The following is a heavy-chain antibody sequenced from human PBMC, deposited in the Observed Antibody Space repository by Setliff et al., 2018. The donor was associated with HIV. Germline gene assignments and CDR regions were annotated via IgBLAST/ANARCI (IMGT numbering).Heavy chain of an antibody. CDR1: GGSISSSSSF. CDR3: ASSDTDELYNGFDP. D-gene: IGHD1-20*01. V-gene: IGHV4-39*01. CDR2: VYHTGNT. Sequence: PSETLSLTCTVSGGSISSSSSFWGWIRQPPGKGLELIGTVYHTGNTNYNPSLNSRVTIFVDASKNEFSLQLNSVTAADTAVYYCASSDTDELYNGFDPWGQGVLVTVSS. J-gene: IGHJ5*02.